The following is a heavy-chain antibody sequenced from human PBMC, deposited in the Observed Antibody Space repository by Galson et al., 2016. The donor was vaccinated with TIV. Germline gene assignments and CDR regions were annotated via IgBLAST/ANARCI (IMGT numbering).Heavy chain of an antibody. J-gene: IGHJ6*02. Sequence: SLRLSCAASGFTFSTYWMHWVRQAPGKGLVWVSRIGSEGDNTRYTGSVTGRFTISRDNAKNTLYLQMSSLGADDTAVYYCARGALDTDRQYYYYYGLDVWGQGTAVTVSS. CDR3: ARGALDTDRQYYYYYGLDV. CDR1: GFTFSTYW. D-gene: IGHD1-1*01. V-gene: IGHV3-74*01. CDR2: IGSEGDNT.